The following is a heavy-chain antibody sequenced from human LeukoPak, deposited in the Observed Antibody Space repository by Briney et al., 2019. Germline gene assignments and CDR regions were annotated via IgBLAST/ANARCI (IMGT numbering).Heavy chain of an antibody. CDR2: IRGDGYEK. Sequence: GGSLRLSCAASGFIFSNYWMTWVRQAPGKGLEWVANIRGDGYEKHFADSVKGRFTISRDNAKNSVDLQMNNLRAEDTAVFYCVRNGDYYRLDYWGQGTQVTVSS. CDR1: GFIFSNYW. J-gene: IGHJ4*02. CDR3: VRNGDYYRLDY. V-gene: IGHV3-7*01. D-gene: IGHD2-21*02.